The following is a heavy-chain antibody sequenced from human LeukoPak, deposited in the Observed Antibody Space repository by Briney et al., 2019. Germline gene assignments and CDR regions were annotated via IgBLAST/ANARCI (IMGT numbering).Heavy chain of an antibody. J-gene: IGHJ4*02. CDR2: IYHSGST. CDR1: GYSTSSGYY. CDR3: ARVGPYYYDSSGYLLDY. V-gene: IGHV4-38-2*02. D-gene: IGHD3-22*01. Sequence: SETLSLTCTVSGYSTSSGYYWGWIRQPPGKGLEWIGSIYHSGSTYYNPSLKSRVTISVDTSKNQFSLKLSSVTAADTAVYYCARVGPYYYDSSGYLLDYWGQGTLVTVSS.